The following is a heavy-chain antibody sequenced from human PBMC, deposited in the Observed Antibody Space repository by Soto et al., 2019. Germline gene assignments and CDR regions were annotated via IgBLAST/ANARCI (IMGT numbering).Heavy chain of an antibody. CDR3: AGVDGYYFPVWWFDP. CDR2: IYYSGST. Sequence: SETLSLTCTVSGGSVSSGSYYWSWIRQPPGKGLEWIGYIYYSGSTNYNPSLKSRVTISVDTSKNQFSLKLSSVTAADTAVYYCAGVDGYYFPVWWFDPWGQGTLVTVSS. J-gene: IGHJ5*02. CDR1: GGSVSSGSYY. D-gene: IGHD3-22*01. V-gene: IGHV4-61*01.